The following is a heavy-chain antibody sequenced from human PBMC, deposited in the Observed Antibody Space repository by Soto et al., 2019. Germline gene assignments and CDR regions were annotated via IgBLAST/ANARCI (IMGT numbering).Heavy chain of an antibody. CDR2: ISSSARTI. CDR3: ARHREWELPLDYYGMDV. CDR1: GFTFSSYE. V-gene: IGHV3-48*03. D-gene: IGHD1-26*01. Sequence: GGSLRVSCAASGFTFSSYEMNWVRQAPGKGLECVSYISSSARTIYSADSVKGRFTITRDNAKNSKYLKMNSLRAGDTAVYYCARHREWELPLDYYGMDVWGQGTTVTVSS. J-gene: IGHJ6*02.